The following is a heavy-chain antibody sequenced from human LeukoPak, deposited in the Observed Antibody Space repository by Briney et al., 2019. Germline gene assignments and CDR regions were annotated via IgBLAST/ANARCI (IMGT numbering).Heavy chain of an antibody. D-gene: IGHD3-10*01. CDR1: GYTFTGYY. CDR2: FNPNSSGR. Sequence: ASVKVSCTSAGYTFTGYYMHWVRQAPGQGLEWMGGFNPNSSGRNYAPKFQGRMHMTRGASIRTAYMELSRLRSDDTAVYYCGREPTYSYGSGSYPRGVYYYGMDVWGLGSTVTVSS. V-gene: IGHV1-2*02. CDR3: GREPTYSYGSGSYPRGVYYYGMDV. J-gene: IGHJ6*02.